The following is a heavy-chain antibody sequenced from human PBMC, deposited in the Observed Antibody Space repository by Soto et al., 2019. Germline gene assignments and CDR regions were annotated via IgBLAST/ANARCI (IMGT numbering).Heavy chain of an antibody. Sequence: EVQLLESGGGLVQPGGSLRLYCAASGFTFSSYAMSWVRQAPGKGLEWDSSISGTGGSTYYANSVKGRFTITRDNSKNTGYLQMSRLRAEDTAIYFFAKDRGVIAASWDYWGKGRLVTASS. CDR2: ISGTGGST. CDR1: GFTFSSYA. J-gene: IGHJ4*02. CDR3: AKDRGVIAASWDY. V-gene: IGHV3-23*01. D-gene: IGHD2-15*01.